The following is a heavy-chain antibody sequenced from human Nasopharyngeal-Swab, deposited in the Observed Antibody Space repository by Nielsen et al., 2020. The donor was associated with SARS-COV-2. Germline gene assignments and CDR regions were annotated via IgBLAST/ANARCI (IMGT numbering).Heavy chain of an antibody. D-gene: IGHD2-8*02. CDR2: IYSSGST. J-gene: IGHJ5*02. CDR3: ARGQDVLVVGGISWFDP. V-gene: IGHV4-39*07. Sequence: WIRQPPGKGLEWIGSIYSSGSTYYNPSLKSRVTMSVDKSRKQFSLKLNSVTAADTAVYHCARGQDVLVVGGISWFDPWGQGTLVTVSS.